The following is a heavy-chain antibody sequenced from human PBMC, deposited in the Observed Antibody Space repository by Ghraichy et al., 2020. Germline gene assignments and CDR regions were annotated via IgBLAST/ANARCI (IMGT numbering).Heavy chain of an antibody. CDR1: GFTFGSNW. CDR3: ARAVHRVGPYLDY. CDR2: IKQDGSEK. Sequence: GGSLRLSCAASGFTFGSNWMPWVRQAPGKGLEWVGNIKQDGSEKYYVGSVKGRFSISRDNAKNSLYLQMNSLRDEDTAVYYCARAVHRVGPYLDYWGQGTLVSVSS. V-gene: IGHV3-7*01. D-gene: IGHD1-26*01. J-gene: IGHJ4*02.